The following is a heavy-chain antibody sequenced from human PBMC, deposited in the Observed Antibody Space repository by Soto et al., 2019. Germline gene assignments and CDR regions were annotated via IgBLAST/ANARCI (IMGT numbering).Heavy chain of an antibody. J-gene: IGHJ5*02. Sequence: VQLLESGGDLVQPGGSLRLSCAASGFTFSSYVMTWVRQAPGKGLEWVSAISGSGDTTYYADSVKGRFTISRDNSKNTLYLQMNSLRAEDTAVYYCAKPPPWVAAAGNWFDPWGQGTLVTVSS. CDR2: ISGSGDTT. D-gene: IGHD6-13*01. CDR3: AKPPPWVAAAGNWFDP. V-gene: IGHV3-23*01. CDR1: GFTFSSYV.